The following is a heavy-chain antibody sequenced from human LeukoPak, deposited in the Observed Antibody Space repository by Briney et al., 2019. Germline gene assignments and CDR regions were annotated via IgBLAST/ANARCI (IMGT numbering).Heavy chain of an antibody. CDR2: IIPIFGTA. Sequence: ASVKVSCKASGGTFSSYAISWVRQAPGRGLEWMGGIIPIFGTANYAQKFQGRVTITTDESTSTAYMELSSLRSEDTAVYYCASNFGGSSIIGDYFDYWGQGTLVTVSS. D-gene: IGHD3-16*01. J-gene: IGHJ4*02. V-gene: IGHV1-69*05. CDR3: ASNFGGSSIIGDYFDY. CDR1: GGTFSSYA.